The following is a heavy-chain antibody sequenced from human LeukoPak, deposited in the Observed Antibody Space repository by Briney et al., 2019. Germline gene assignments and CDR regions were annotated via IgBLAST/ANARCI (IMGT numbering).Heavy chain of an antibody. D-gene: IGHD1-1*01. CDR2: ISYDGSNK. J-gene: IGHJ5*02. V-gene: IGHV3-30-3*01. CDR3: ARDLDWNDSRFDP. Sequence: GGSLRLSCAASGFTFSSYAMHWVRQAPGKGLEWVAVISYDGSNKYYADSVKGRFTISRDNSKNTLYLQMNSLRAEDTAAYYCARDLDWNDSRFDPWGQGTLVTVSS. CDR1: GFTFSSYA.